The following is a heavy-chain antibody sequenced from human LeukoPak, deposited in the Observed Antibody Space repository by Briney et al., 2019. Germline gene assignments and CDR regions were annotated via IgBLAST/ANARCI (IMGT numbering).Heavy chain of an antibody. CDR3: ARYCSGGSCYRTEIDY. CDR2: ISGSGGST. D-gene: IGHD2-15*01. V-gene: IGHV3-23*01. CDR1: GFTFSSYA. J-gene: IGHJ4*02. Sequence: GGSLRLSCVPSGFTFSSYAMSWVRQAPGKGLEWVSSISGSGGSTYYADSVKGRFTISRDNAKNSLYLQMNSLRAEDTAVYYCARYCSGGSCYRTEIDYWGQGTLVTVSS.